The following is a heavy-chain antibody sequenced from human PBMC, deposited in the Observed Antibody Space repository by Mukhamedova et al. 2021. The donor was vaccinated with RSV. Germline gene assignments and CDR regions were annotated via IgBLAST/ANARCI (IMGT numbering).Heavy chain of an antibody. J-gene: IGHJ6*03. CDR3: AREAWTPYRGSSGYYYYYMDV. Sequence: GHHYHRGSINYNPSLKSRVTISLDTSKNQFSLKLTSVTAADTAVYYCAREAWTPYRGSSGYYYYYMDVWGKGTTVTVSS. D-gene: IGHD4-23*01. V-gene: IGHV4-59*01. CDR2: HYHRGSI.